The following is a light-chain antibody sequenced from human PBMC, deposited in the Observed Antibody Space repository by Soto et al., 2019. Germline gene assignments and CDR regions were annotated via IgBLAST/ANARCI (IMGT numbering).Light chain of an antibody. CDR1: QSVSSY. CDR2: DAS. CDR3: QQRGT. J-gene: IGKJ3*01. V-gene: IGKV3-11*01. Sequence: PGERATLSCRASQSVSSYLAWYQQKPGQAPRLLIYDASNSATGIPARFSGSGSGTDFTLTISSLEPEDFAVYYCQQRGTFGPGTKVDIK.